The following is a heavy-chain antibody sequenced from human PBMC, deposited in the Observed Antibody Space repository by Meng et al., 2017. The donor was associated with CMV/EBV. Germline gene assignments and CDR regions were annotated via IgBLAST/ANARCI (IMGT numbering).Heavy chain of an antibody. V-gene: IGHV1-18*04. CDR2: ISAYNGNT. CDR1: GYTFIGYY. CDR3: ARYCSSTSCPVRAFDI. Sequence: ASVKVSCKASGYTFIGYYMHWVRQAPGQGLEWMGWISAYNGNTNYAQKLQGRVTMTTDTSTSTAYMELRSLRSDDTAVYYCARYCSSTSCPVRAFDIWGQGTMVTVSS. D-gene: IGHD2-2*01. J-gene: IGHJ3*02.